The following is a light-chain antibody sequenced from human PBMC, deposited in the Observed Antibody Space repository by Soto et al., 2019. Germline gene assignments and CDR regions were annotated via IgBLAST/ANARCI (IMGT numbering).Light chain of an antibody. CDR2: DVS. CDR1: SSDVGGYNY. J-gene: IGLJ2*01. V-gene: IGLV2-14*03. CDR3: SSYTSSSTVV. Sequence: QSALTQPASVSGSPGQSITISCTGTSSDVGGYNYVSWYQHHPGKAPKLMIYDVSNRPSGVSNRFSGSKSGNTASLTISGLQAEDEAEYYCSSYTSSSTVVFGGGPQLTVI.